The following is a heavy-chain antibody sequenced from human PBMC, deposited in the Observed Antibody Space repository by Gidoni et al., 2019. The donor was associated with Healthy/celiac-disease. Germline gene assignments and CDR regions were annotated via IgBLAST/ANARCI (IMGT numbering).Heavy chain of an antibody. CDR2: IIPIFGTA. J-gene: IGHJ6*02. CDR3: ARIPTVAGTHYYYYYGMDV. CDR1: AGTFSSYA. V-gene: IGHV1-69*06. Sequence: QVQLVQSGAEVKKPGSSVKVSCKASAGTFSSYAISWVRQAPGQGLEWMGGIIPIFGTANYAQKFQGRVTITADKSTSTAYMELSSLRSEDTAVYYCARIPTVAGTHYYYYYGMDVWGQGTTVTVSS. D-gene: IGHD6-19*01.